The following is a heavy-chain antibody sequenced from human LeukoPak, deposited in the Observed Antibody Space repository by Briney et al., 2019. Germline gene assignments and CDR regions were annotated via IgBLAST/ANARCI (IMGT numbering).Heavy chain of an antibody. Sequence: ASVKVSCKASGYTFIDYYIHLLRQAPGQGLEWMGRINPNIPNTDDTDYAQNFQGRVTMTRDTSISTAFMELSRLTSDDTAVYYCARDLPSTSNWELDYWGQGTLVTVSS. V-gene: IGHV1-2*06. CDR3: ARDLPSTSNWELDY. D-gene: IGHD7-27*01. CDR1: GYTFIDYY. J-gene: IGHJ4*02. CDR2: INPNIPNTDDT.